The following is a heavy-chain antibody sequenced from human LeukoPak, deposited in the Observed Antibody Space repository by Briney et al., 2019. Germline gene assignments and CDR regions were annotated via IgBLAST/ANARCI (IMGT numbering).Heavy chain of an antibody. CDR2: IYYSGST. J-gene: IGHJ4*02. V-gene: IGHV4-59*12. CDR3: ARETGSSGWSDY. D-gene: IGHD6-19*01. CDR1: GGSISNYY. Sequence: SETLSLTCTVSGGSISNYYWSWIRQPPGQGLEWIGYIYYSGSTNYNPSLKSRVTISVDTSKNQFSLKLTSVTAADTAVYYCARETGSSGWSDYWGQGTPVTVSS.